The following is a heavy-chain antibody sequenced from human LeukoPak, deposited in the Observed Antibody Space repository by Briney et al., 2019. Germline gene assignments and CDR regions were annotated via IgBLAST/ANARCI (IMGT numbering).Heavy chain of an antibody. Sequence: GSSVKVSCKASGGTFSSYAISWVRQAPGQGLEWMGGIIPIFGTANYAQKFQGRVTITADKSTSIAYMELSSLRSEDTAVYYCARGHCSGGSCYRLYNWFDPWGQGTLVTVSS. J-gene: IGHJ5*02. CDR1: GGTFSSYA. V-gene: IGHV1-69*06. D-gene: IGHD2-15*01. CDR3: ARGHCSGGSCYRLYNWFDP. CDR2: IIPIFGTA.